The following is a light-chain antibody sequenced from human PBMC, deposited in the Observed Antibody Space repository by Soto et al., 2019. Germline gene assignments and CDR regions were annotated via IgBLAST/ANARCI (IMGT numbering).Light chain of an antibody. V-gene: IGLV2-14*01. Sequence: QSALTQPASVSGSPGQSITISCTGTSSDIGDYNYVSWYQQHPGKAPKLMIYEVTNRPSGVSYRFSGSKSGNTASLTVSGIQAEDEADYFCSSYTSTSTLHYVFGTGTKLTVL. CDR3: SSYTSTSTLHYV. J-gene: IGLJ1*01. CDR2: EVT. CDR1: SSDIGDYNY.